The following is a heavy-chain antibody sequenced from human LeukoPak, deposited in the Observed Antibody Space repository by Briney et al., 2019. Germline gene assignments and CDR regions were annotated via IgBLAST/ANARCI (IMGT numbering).Heavy chain of an antibody. J-gene: IGHJ6*02. CDR1: GFTFDDYA. V-gene: IGHV3-9*01. CDR3: AKDIGIAVAGRYYYGMDV. CDR2: ISWNSGSI. D-gene: IGHD6-19*01. Sequence: GRSLRLSCAASGFTFDDYAMHWVRQAPGKGLEWVSGISWNSGSIGYADSVKGRFTISRDNAKNSLYLQMNSLRAEDTALYYCAKDIGIAVAGRYYYGMDVWGQGTTVTVSS.